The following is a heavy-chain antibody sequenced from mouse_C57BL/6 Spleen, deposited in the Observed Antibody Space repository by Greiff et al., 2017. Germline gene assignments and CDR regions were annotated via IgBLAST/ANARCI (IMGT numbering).Heavy chain of an antibody. D-gene: IGHD2-2*01. CDR2: IYPGSGST. J-gene: IGHJ4*01. Sequence: QVQLQQPGAELVKPGASVKMSCKASGYTFTSYWITWVKQRPGQGLEWIGDIYPGSGSTNYNEKFKSKATLTVDTSSSPAYMQLSSLTSEDSAVYYCARRNGYIYAMDYWGQGASVTVSS. CDR1: GYTFTSYW. CDR3: ARRNGYIYAMDY. V-gene: IGHV1-55*01.